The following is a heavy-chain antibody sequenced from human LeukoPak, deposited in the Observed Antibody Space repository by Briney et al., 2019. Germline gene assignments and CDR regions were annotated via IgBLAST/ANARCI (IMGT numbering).Heavy chain of an antibody. D-gene: IGHD3-3*01. CDR1: GGSFSGCY. V-gene: IGHV4-34*01. J-gene: IGHJ5*02. CDR2: INHSGST. Sequence: SETLSLTCAVYGGSFSGCYWSWIRQPPGKGLEWIGEINHSGSTNYNPSLKSRVTISVDTSKNQFSLKLSSVTAADTAVYYCARGRNYDFWSGYYNWFDPWGQGTLVTVSS. CDR3: ARGRNYDFWSGYYNWFDP.